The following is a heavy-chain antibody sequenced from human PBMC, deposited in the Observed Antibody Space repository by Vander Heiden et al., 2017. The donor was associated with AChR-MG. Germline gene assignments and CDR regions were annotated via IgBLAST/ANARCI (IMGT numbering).Heavy chain of an antibody. D-gene: IGHD3-3*01. CDR1: GFNFKKYA. CDR2: ISSDASNK. V-gene: IGHV3-30*18. CDR3: AKDHRGVTDFGVVIGEEWFDS. J-gene: IGHJ5*01. Sequence: QIQLVESGGGVVQPGRSLSLSCLASGFNFKKYAMHWVRQAPGKGLEWVARISSDASNKDYADSVKGRFTVSRDNSGDTLYLQMNSLRVVDTAVYYCAKDHRGVTDFGVVIGEEWFDSWGQGTLVTVSS.